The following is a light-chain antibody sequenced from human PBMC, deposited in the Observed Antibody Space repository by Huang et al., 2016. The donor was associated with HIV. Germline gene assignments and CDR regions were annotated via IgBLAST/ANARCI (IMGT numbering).Light chain of an antibody. V-gene: IGKV3-20*01. CDR3: QHYGPTPSWT. Sequence: EIVLTQSPGTLALSPGERAALACRASEGIRSYYVAWYQQKPGQAPRLRIYAASSRATGIPDRFSGSGTGTDFTLTISRLGPEDFAVYYCQHYGPTPSWTFGQGTKVEIK. J-gene: IGKJ1*01. CDR1: EGIRSYY. CDR2: AAS.